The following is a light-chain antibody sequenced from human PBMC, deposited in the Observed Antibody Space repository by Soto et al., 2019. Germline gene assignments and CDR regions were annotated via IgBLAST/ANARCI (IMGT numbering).Light chain of an antibody. V-gene: IGLV1-44*01. CDR3: ATWDDSLNVV. CDR1: TSNIGTNT. Sequence: QSVLTQSPSASGTPGQRVSISCSGSTSNIGTNTVSWYQHVPGTAPKLLIYSNDQRPSAVPGRFSGSKSGTSASLAISGLLSEDEADYNCATWDDSLNVVFGGGTKLTVL. CDR2: SND. J-gene: IGLJ2*01.